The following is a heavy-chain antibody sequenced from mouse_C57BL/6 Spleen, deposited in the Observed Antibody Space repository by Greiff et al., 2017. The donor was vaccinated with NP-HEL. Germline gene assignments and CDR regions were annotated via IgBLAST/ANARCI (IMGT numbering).Heavy chain of an antibody. Sequence: EVQVVESGGGLVKPGGSLKLSCAASGFTFSDYGMHWVRQAPEKGLEWVAYISSGSSTIYYADTVKGRFTISRDNAKNTLFLQMTSLRSEDTAMYYCARSPNYYGSPAWFAYWGQGTLVTVSA. V-gene: IGHV5-17*01. J-gene: IGHJ3*01. D-gene: IGHD1-1*01. CDR3: ARSPNYYGSPAWFAY. CDR1: GFTFSDYG. CDR2: ISSGSSTI.